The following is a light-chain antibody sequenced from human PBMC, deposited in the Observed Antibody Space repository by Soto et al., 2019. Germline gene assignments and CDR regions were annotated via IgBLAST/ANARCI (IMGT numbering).Light chain of an antibody. Sequence: QSALTQPASVSGSPGQSITISCTGTSSDVGGYNLVSWYQQYPDKAPKLMIFDVNTRPSGVSHRFSGSKSGNTASLTISGLPAADEAEYYCSSYNRSSTLPHVSGTGPKVTVL. J-gene: IGLJ1*01. CDR2: DVN. CDR1: SSDVGGYNL. CDR3: SSYNRSSTLPHV. V-gene: IGLV2-14*01.